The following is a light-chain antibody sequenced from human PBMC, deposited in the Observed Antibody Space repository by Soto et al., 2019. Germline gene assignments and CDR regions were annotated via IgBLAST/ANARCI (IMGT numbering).Light chain of an antibody. V-gene: IGKV3-20*01. Sequence: IVLMQSPGTLSLSPGERATLSCRASQSVSSSYLAWYQQKPGQAPRLLIYGASSRATGIPDRFSGSGSGTDFTLTISRLEPEDFAVYYCQQYGSAKAFGQGTQFDIK. CDR1: QSVSSSY. J-gene: IGKJ1*01. CDR3: QQYGSAKA. CDR2: GAS.